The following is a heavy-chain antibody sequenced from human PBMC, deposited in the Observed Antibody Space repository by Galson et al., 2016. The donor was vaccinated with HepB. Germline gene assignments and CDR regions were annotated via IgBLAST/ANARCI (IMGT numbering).Heavy chain of an antibody. V-gene: IGHV1-69*13. J-gene: IGHJ6*02. D-gene: IGHD2-2*01. Sequence: SVKVSCKASGGTFRTYTIAWVRQAPGQGLEWMGGIIPTSDSANYAQKFQGRVTITADESTRTAYMEVSGLTSEDTATYYCARALSKYYGLDVWGQGTTVIVS. CDR2: IIPTSDSA. CDR3: ARALSKYYGLDV. CDR1: GGTFRTYT.